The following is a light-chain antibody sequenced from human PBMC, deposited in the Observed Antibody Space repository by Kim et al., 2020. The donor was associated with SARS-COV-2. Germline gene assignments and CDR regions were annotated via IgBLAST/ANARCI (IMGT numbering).Light chain of an antibody. J-gene: IGKJ2*01. CDR1: QSVSHW. Sequence: LSTSVGDRVTITGRASQSVSHWLAWYQQKPGKAPKVLIYETSKLKSGVPSRFSGSGFGTEFTLTISSLQPDDFATYYCQQYNTWYTFGQGTKLEIK. CDR2: ETS. V-gene: IGKV1-5*03. CDR3: QQYNTWYT.